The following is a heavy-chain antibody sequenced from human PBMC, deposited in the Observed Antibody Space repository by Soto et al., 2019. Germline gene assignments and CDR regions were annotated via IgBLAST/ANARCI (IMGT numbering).Heavy chain of an antibody. J-gene: IGHJ4*02. D-gene: IGHD3-9*01. CDR3: ARDARYFDWLLSDY. CDR1: GFTVSSNY. Sequence: EVQLVESGGGLVQPGGSLRLSCAASGFTVSSNYMSWVRQAPGKGLEWVSVIYSGGSTYYADSVKGRFTISRDNSKNTLYLQMNSLRAEDTAVYYCARDARYFDWLLSDYWGQGTLVTVSS. CDR2: IYSGGST. V-gene: IGHV3-66*01.